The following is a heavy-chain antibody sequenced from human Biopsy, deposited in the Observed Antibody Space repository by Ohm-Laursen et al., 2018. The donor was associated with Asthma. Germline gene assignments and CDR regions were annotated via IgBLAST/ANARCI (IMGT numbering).Heavy chain of an antibody. CDR1: GGTFNTYV. D-gene: IGHD2-2*01. J-gene: IGHJ4*02. V-gene: IGHV1-69*13. CDR3: ARKAGSCISRTCYSLDF. Sequence: ASVKVSCKSLGGTFNTYVIGWVRQAPGQGLEWMGGINSVFGTTTYPQKFQDRVTITADDSTSTVYMELSSLRSEDTAVYYCARKAGSCISRTCYSLDFWGQGTLSPSPQ. CDR2: INSVFGTT.